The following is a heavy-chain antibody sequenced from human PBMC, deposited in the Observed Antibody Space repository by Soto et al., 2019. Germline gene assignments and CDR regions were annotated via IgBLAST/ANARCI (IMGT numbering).Heavy chain of an antibody. V-gene: IGHV1-69*01. CDR1: GGTFSSYA. J-gene: IGHJ6*02. D-gene: IGHD6-13*01. Sequence: QVQLVQSGAEVKKPGSSVKVSCKASGGTFSSYAISWVRQAPGQGLEWMGGIIPIFGTANYAQKFQGRVTITADESTSTAYMELSSLRSEDTAVYYCARAPIAAAGTRWPLVGYYGMDVWGQGTTVTVSS. CDR3: ARAPIAAAGTRWPLVGYYGMDV. CDR2: IIPIFGTA.